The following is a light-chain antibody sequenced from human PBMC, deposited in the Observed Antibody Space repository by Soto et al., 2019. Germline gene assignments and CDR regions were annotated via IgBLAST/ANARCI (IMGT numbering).Light chain of an antibody. CDR1: NIGIKS. Sequence: SYELTQPPSVSVAPGKTASITCGGNNIGIKSVHWYQQKPGQAPVLVIYYDSDRPSGIPERFSGSNSGNTATLTISRVEAGDEADYFCQVWDGSGNHVVFGGGTKVTVL. CDR2: YDS. CDR3: QVWDGSGNHVV. J-gene: IGLJ3*02. V-gene: IGLV3-21*04.